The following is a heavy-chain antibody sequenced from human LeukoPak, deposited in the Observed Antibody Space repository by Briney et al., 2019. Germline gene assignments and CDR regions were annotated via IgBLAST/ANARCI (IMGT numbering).Heavy chain of an antibody. CDR2: IFHSGST. Sequence: PSETLSLTCTVSGYSISSTYYWGSIRQTPGEGLQWIGSIFHSGSTYHNPSLKSRLTISVDTSKNQFSLKLTSVTAADTAVYYCASSVTTGVWDYWGQGALVTVSS. J-gene: IGHJ4*02. CDR1: GYSISSTYY. CDR3: ASSVTTGVWDY. D-gene: IGHD4-17*01. V-gene: IGHV4-38-2*02.